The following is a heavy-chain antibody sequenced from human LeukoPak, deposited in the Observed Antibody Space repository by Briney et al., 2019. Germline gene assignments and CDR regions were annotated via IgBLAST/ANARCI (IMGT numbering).Heavy chain of an antibody. CDR2: INWNGGST. J-gene: IGHJ4*02. V-gene: IGHV3-20*04. CDR3: ARASYDSSGYYYDLYFDY. CDR1: GFTVSSNY. D-gene: IGHD3-22*01. Sequence: PGGSLRLSCAASGFTVSSNYMSWVRQAPGKGLEWVSGINWNGGSTGYADSVKGRFTISRDNAKNSLYLQMNSLRAEDTALYYCARASYDSSGYYYDLYFDYWGQGTLVTVSS.